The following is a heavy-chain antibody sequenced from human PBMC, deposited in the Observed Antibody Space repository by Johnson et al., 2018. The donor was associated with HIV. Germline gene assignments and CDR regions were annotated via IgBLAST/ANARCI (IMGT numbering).Heavy chain of an antibody. CDR3: ARGGSDAFDI. Sequence: EVQLVESGGGVVQPGGSLRLSCAASGFTFSSYWMHWVRQAPGKGLVWVSRINSDGSSTSYADSVKGRFTISRDNAKNSLSLQINSLRADDTAVYYCARGGSDAFDIWGQGTMVTVSS. J-gene: IGHJ3*02. CDR1: GFTFSSYW. D-gene: IGHD3-16*01. V-gene: IGHV3-74*02. CDR2: INSDGSST.